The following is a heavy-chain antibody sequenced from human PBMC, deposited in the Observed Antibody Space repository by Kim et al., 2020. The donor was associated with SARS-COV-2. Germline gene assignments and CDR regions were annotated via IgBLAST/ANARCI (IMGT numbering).Heavy chain of an antibody. J-gene: IGHJ6*02. CDR3: ARVRGLDV. CDR2: K. V-gene: IGHV3-7*01. Sequence: KHYVGSVKGRFTISRDNGKKSLYLQMNSLRAEDTAVYYCARVRGLDVWGQGTTVTVSS.